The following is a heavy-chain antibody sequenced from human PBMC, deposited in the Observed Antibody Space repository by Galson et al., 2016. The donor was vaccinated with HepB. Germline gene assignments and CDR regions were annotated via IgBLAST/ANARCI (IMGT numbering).Heavy chain of an antibody. Sequence: SETLSLTCTVYGGSLSSSNDYSWSWLRQSPGKGLEWIGEINRRGSTSYSPSLKSRVTMSVDTSKNQFSLNITSVTAADTALYYCARQGIEPWSRLRGVFEVWGQGTLVTVSS. D-gene: IGHD5-18*01. CDR3: ARQGIEPWSRLRGVFEV. CDR1: GGSLSSSNDYS. CDR2: INRRGST. J-gene: IGHJ3*01. V-gene: IGHV4-34*01.